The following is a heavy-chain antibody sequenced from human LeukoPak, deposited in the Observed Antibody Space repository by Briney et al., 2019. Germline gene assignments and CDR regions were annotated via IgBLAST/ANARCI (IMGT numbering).Heavy chain of an antibody. CDR2: ISSSSSYI. CDR3: ARSRGDYVGRLFDY. D-gene: IGHD4-17*01. Sequence: GGSLRLSCAASGFTFSSYSMNWVRQAPGKGLEWVSSISSSSSYIYYADSVKGRFTISRDNAKNSLYLQMNSLRAEDTAVYYCARSRGDYVGRLFDYWGQGTLVTGSS. CDR1: GFTFSSYS. V-gene: IGHV3-21*01. J-gene: IGHJ4*02.